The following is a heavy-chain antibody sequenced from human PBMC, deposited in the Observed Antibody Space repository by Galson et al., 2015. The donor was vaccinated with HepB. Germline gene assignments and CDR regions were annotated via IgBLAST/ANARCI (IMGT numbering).Heavy chain of an antibody. CDR3: ARDRKEWELLYYYYGMDV. V-gene: IGHV3-30*04. CDR2: ISYDGGNK. CDR1: GFTFSSYA. J-gene: IGHJ6*02. D-gene: IGHD1-26*01. Sequence: SLRLSGAASGFTFSSYAMHWVRQAPGKGLEGGAVISYDGGNKYYADSVKGRFTISRDNSKNTLYLQMNSLRAEDPAVYYCARDRKEWELLYYYYGMDVWGQGTTVTVSS.